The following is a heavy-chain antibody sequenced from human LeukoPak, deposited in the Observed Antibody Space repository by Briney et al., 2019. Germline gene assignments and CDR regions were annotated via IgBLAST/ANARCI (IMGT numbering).Heavy chain of an antibody. J-gene: IGHJ4*02. CDR2: IYPGDSDT. V-gene: IGHV5-51*01. CDR3: ARRGSGWYVDY. CDR1: GYTFTSYW. D-gene: IGHD6-19*01. Sequence: GESLKISCKGSGYTFTSYWIGWVRQMPGKGLEWMGIIYPGDSDTRYSPSFQGQVSISVDKSISTAYLQWSSLKASGTAMYYCARRGSGWYVDYWGQGTLVTVSP.